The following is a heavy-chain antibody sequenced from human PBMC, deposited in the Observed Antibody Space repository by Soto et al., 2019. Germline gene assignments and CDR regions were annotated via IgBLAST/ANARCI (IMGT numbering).Heavy chain of an antibody. CDR3: ARGLLMNRGWLDP. Sequence: KPSETLSLTCTVSGGSISIGDYYWSWIRQPPGKGLEWIGYIDYSGSTYYNPSLKSRVTISVDTSKNKFSMKLSAVTAAETAVYYCARGLLMNRGWLDPWGQGNLVTVSS. CDR1: GGSISIGDYY. D-gene: IGHD2-15*01. CDR2: IDYSGST. V-gene: IGHV4-30-4*01. J-gene: IGHJ5*02.